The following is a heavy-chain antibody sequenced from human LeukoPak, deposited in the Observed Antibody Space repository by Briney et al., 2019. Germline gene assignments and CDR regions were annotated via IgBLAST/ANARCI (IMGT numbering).Heavy chain of an antibody. V-gene: IGHV1-3*01. D-gene: IGHD1-7*01. CDR2: INAGNGNT. Sequence: GASVKVSCKASGYTFTSYAMHWVRQAPGQRLEWMGWINAGNGNTKYSQKFQGRVTITRDTSASTAYMELSSLRSEDTAVYYCARDTLTGTLGYYYYGMDVWGQGTTVTVSS. J-gene: IGHJ6*02. CDR1: GYTFTSYA. CDR3: ARDTLTGTLGYYYYGMDV.